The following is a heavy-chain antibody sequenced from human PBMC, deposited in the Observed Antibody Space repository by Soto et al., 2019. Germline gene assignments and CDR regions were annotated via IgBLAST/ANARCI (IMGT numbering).Heavy chain of an antibody. Sequence: PGGSLRLSCAASGFTFSSYAMSWVRQAPGKGLEWVSAISGSGGSTYYADSVKGRFTISRDNSKNTLYLQMNSLRAEDTAVYYCAKDGERPYGSGNTYWYFDLWGRGTLVTVSS. D-gene: IGHD3-10*01. J-gene: IGHJ2*01. CDR2: ISGSGGST. V-gene: IGHV3-23*01. CDR3: AKDGERPYGSGNTYWYFDL. CDR1: GFTFSSYA.